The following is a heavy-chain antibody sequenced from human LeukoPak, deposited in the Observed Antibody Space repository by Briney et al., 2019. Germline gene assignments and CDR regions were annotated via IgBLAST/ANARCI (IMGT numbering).Heavy chain of an antibody. CDR1: GFTFSSYA. J-gene: IGHJ4*02. CDR3: ARVAGSYFDY. Sequence: GGSLRLSCAASGFTFSSYAMHWVRQAPGKGLEWVSVIYSGGSTYYADSVKGRFTISRDNSKNTLYLQMNSLRAEDTAVYYCARVAGSYFDYWGQGTLVTVSS. CDR2: IYSGGST. V-gene: IGHV3-53*01. D-gene: IGHD6-19*01.